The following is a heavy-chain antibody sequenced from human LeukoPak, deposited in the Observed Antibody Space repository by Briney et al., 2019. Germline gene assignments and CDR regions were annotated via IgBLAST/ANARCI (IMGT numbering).Heavy chain of an antibody. CDR3: AKRVPYSSSSVYFDF. J-gene: IGHJ4*02. CDR2: ISDGGSDT. Sequence: PGGSLRLSCAASGFTFSSYGMNWVRQAPGKGLEWVSAISDGGSDTFYADSAKGRFANSRDNSKNTLFLQMNSLRAEDTAVYYCAKRVPYSSSSVYFDFWGQGTLVTVSS. CDR1: GFTFSSYG. D-gene: IGHD6-6*01. V-gene: IGHV3-23*01.